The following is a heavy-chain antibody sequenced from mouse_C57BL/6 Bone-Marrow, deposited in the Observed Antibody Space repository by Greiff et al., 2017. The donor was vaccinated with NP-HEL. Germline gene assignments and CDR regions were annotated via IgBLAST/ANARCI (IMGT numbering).Heavy chain of an antibody. D-gene: IGHD1-1*01. CDR3: ARPIKFITTVVATYWYFDV. J-gene: IGHJ1*03. Sequence: QVQLKESGAELARPGASVKLSCKASGYTFTSYGISWVKQRTGQGLEWIGEIYPRSGNTYYNEKFKGKATLTADKSSSTAYMELRSLTSEDSAVYFCARPIKFITTVVATYWYFDVWGTGTTVTVSS. CDR2: IYPRSGNT. CDR1: GYTFTSYG. V-gene: IGHV1-81*01.